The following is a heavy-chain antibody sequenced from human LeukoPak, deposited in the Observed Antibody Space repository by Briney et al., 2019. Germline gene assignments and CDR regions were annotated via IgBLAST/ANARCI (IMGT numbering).Heavy chain of an antibody. CDR3: AKEHAELGYCSGGSCYVVYFDY. V-gene: IGHV3-30*02. CDR1: GFTFSSYG. Sequence: GGSLRLSCAASGFTFSSYGMHWVRQAPGKGLEWVAFIRYDGSNKYYADSVKGRFTISRDNSKNTLYLQMNSLRAEDTAVYYCAKEHAELGYCSGGSCYVVYFDYWGQGTLVTVSS. J-gene: IGHJ4*02. CDR2: IRYDGSNK. D-gene: IGHD2-15*01.